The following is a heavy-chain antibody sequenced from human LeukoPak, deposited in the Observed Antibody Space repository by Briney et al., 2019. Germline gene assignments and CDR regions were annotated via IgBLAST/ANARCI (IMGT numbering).Heavy chain of an antibody. Sequence: HPGGSLRLSCAASGFTFSNYGMSWVRQAPGKGLEWVANIKQDGSEKWYVDSVKGRFTISRDNAKNSLYLQMNSLRAEDTAVYYCARDLVMDYYDLSHDYFDYWGQGTLVTVSS. J-gene: IGHJ4*02. V-gene: IGHV3-7*01. CDR2: IKQDGSEK. D-gene: IGHD3-22*01. CDR1: GFTFSNYG. CDR3: ARDLVMDYYDLSHDYFDY.